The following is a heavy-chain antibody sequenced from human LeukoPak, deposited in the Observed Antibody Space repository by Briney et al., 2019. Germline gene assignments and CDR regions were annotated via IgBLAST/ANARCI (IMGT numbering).Heavy chain of an antibody. CDR3: ARLLIKFDY. J-gene: IGHJ4*02. V-gene: IGHV4-39*01. D-gene: IGHD3-16*01. CDR2: MYYSGST. CDR1: GGSISSSSYY. Sequence: PSETLSLTCTVSGGSISSSSYYWGWIRQPPGRGLEWIVSMYYSGSTYDNPSLKSRVAISVDTSNNQFSLKLSSVTAADTAVYYCARLLIKFDYWGQGTLVTVSS.